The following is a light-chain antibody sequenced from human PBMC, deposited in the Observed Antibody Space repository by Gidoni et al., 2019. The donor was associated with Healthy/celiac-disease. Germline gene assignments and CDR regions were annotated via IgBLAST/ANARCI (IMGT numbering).Light chain of an antibody. V-gene: IGLV1-40*01. CDR3: QSYDSSLSGSV. Sequence: SVLTQPPSVSEAPGQRVTISGTGSSSNIGAGYDVHWYQQLPATAPKLLIYSNNNRPSGVPDRFSGSKSGTSASLAITGLQAEDEADYYCQSYDSSLSGSVFGGGTKLTVL. J-gene: IGLJ3*02. CDR1: SSNIGAGYD. CDR2: SNN.